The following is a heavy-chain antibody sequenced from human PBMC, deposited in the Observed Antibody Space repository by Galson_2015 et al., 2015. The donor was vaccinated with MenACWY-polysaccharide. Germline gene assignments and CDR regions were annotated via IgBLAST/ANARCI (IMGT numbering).Heavy chain of an antibody. Sequence: SEPLSLTCAVYGESFSNSYWNWIRQAPGKGLEWIGEIDFRGRTRYNPSLKSRVTIYVDTSKNQFSLHVRSVTAADTAVYFCARPGYCSSTICTGHMAVWSHGTPASVSS. J-gene: IGHJ6*02. CDR1: GESFSNSY. CDR3: ARPGYCSSTICTGHMAV. D-gene: IGHD2-2*01. CDR2: IDFRGRT. V-gene: IGHV4-34*01.